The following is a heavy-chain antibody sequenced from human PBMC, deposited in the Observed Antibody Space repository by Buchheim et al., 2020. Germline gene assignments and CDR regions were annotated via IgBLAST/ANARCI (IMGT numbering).Heavy chain of an antibody. CDR1: GYIFSNFW. J-gene: IGHJ6*02. Sequence: VQLVQSGAEMKKPGESLRISCQGSGYIFSNFWITRVRQMPGKGLEWMGTIGPSDSHTYYNPSYRGHVSISTDTSISTAFPEWNSLKSSDAAIYYCARHGWSRVPAAISYYYYGLDAWGQGTT. CDR2: IGPSDSHT. D-gene: IGHD2-2*01. CDR3: ARHGWSRVPAAISYYYYGLDA. V-gene: IGHV5-10-1*03.